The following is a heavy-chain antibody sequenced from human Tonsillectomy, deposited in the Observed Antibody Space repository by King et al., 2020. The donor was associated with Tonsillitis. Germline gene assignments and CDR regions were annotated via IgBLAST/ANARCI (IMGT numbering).Heavy chain of an antibody. CDR1: GYSFTSYW. CDR2: IYPGDSDT. Sequence: VQLVESGAEVKKPGESLKISCKGSGYSFTSYWIGWVRQMPGKGLEWMGIIYPGDSDTRYSPSFQGQVTIPADKSISTAYLQWGSLKASDTAMYYCARHLGDFWSGYYNPDYWGQGTLVTVSS. D-gene: IGHD3-3*01. V-gene: IGHV5-51*01. CDR3: ARHLGDFWSGYYNPDY. J-gene: IGHJ4*02.